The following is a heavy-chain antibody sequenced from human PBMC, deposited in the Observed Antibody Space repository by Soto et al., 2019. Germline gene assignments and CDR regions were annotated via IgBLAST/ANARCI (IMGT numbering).Heavy chain of an antibody. CDR3: ARDLFHYSSGSPDNN. J-gene: IGHJ4*02. CDR1: GGSISSGGYY. Sequence: QVHLQESGPGLVKPSQTLSLTCTVSGGSISSGGYYWSWIRQHPGQGLEWIGYIYKSGSTYYSPSLQSRITISLDTSTNQFSLKLSSVTAADTAIYYCARDLFHYSSGSPDNNWGQGTLVTVSS. V-gene: IGHV4-31*03. CDR2: IYKSGST. D-gene: IGHD3-10*01.